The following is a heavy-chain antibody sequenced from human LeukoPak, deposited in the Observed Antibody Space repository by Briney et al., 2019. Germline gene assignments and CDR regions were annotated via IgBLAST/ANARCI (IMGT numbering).Heavy chain of an antibody. CDR3: ASRNRSDGYNYFDH. CDR2: ISSSGTTI. J-gene: IGHJ4*02. CDR1: GFTFSSYE. D-gene: IGHD5-24*01. Sequence: PGGSLRLSCAASGFTFSSYEMNWVRQAPGKGLEWVSFISSSGTTIFYADSVKGRFTISRDNAKNSLYLQMNSLRAEDTAVYYCASRNRSDGYNYFDHWGQGTLVTASS. V-gene: IGHV3-48*03.